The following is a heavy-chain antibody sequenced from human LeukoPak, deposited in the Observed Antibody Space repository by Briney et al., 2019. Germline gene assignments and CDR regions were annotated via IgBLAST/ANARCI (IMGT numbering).Heavy chain of an antibody. Sequence: GGSLRLSCAASGFTFNTYGMNWVRQAPGKGLEWVAVIWHDGSNTHYADSVKGRFTISRDNSKNTLYLQMNSLRAEDTAAYYCARDATQIQVWFDGYSDHWGQGTLVTVSS. CDR1: GFTFNTYG. CDR2: IWHDGSNT. J-gene: IGHJ4*02. D-gene: IGHD2-21*01. V-gene: IGHV3-33*01. CDR3: ARDATQIQVWFDGYSDH.